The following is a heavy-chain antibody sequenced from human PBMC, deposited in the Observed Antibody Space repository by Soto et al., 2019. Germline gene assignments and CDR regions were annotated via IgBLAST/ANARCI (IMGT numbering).Heavy chain of an antibody. J-gene: IGHJ6*02. D-gene: IGHD3-10*01. CDR3: ARVDTMVRGVLLGVHYYYYYGMDV. V-gene: IGHV4-34*01. CDR2: INHSGST. Sequence: PSETRSLTCTVSGGCLNNYYSSWFRQPPGKGLEWIGIINHSGSTNYNPSLKSRVTLSVGTSKNQFSLKLSSVTAADTAVYYCARVDTMVRGVLLGVHYYYYYGMDVWGQGTRVTVSS. CDR1: GGCLNNYY.